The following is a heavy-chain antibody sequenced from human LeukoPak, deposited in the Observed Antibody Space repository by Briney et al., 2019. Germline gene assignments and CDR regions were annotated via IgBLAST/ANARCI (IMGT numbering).Heavy chain of an antibody. CDR3: ARLLTYGSGGNFIEKPIDY. D-gene: IGHD3-10*01. CDR1: GGSISSYY. Sequence: SEILSLTCTVSGGSISSYYWSWIPQPPGKGLEWIGYIYYSGSTNYNPSLKSRVTISVDTSKNQFSLKLSSVTAADTAVYYCARLLTYGSGGNFIEKPIDYWGQGTLVTVSS. V-gene: IGHV4-59*01. J-gene: IGHJ4*02. CDR2: IYYSGST.